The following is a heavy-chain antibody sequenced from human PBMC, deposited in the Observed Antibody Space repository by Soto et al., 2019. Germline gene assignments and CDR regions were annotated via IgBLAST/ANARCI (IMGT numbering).Heavy chain of an antibody. CDR3: ARGIVGSSSWYYYYGMDV. J-gene: IGHJ6*02. CDR2: INHSGST. D-gene: IGHD6-13*01. CDR1: VGSVSGYY. Sequence: SESLSLTCAVYVGSVSGYYWSWIRQRPGKGLEWIGEINHSGSTNYNPSLKIRVTISVDTSKNQFSLKLSSVTAADTAVYYCARGIVGSSSWYYYYGMDVWGQGTTVTVSS. V-gene: IGHV4-34*01.